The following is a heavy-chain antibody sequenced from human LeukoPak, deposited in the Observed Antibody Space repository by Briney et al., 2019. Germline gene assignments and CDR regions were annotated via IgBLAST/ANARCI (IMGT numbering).Heavy chain of an antibody. J-gene: IGHJ5*02. Sequence: ASVKVSCKVFGYTLTELSMHWVRQAPGKGLEWMGGFDPEDDETIYAQMFQGRVTITADKSTSTAYMELSSLRSEDTAVYYCAREVDNYYDSSGTKSWFDPWGQGTLVTVSS. D-gene: IGHD3-22*01. V-gene: IGHV1-24*01. CDR2: FDPEDDET. CDR3: AREVDNYYDSSGTKSWFDP. CDR1: GYTLTELS.